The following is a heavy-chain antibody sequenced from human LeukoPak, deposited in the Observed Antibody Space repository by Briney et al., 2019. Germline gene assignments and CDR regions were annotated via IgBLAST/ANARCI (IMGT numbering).Heavy chain of an antibody. V-gene: IGHV1-8*01. CDR1: GYTFTSYD. D-gene: IGHD6-6*01. Sequence: ASVKVSCKATGYTFTSYDINWVRQATRQGLEGMGWMNPNSGNTGYAQKFQGRVTMTRNTSISTAYMELSSLRSEDTAVYYCAREYSSSGLYYYYMDVWGKGTTVTVSS. J-gene: IGHJ6*03. CDR3: AREYSSSGLYYYYMDV. CDR2: MNPNSGNT.